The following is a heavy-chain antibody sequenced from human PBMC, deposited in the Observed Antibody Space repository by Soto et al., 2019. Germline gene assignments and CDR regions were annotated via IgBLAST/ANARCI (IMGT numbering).Heavy chain of an antibody. V-gene: IGHV4-4*07. CDR2: IYSSGST. CDR1: GDSISSNY. D-gene: IGHD6-13*01. Sequence: LSLTCTVSGDSISSNYWSWIRQPAGKGLEWIGRIYSSGSTNYNPALKSRVTMSVDTSKNQFSLKLSSVTAADTAVYYCARVGSSLFGDWFDPWGQGTLVTVS. CDR3: ARVGSSLFGDWFDP. J-gene: IGHJ5*02.